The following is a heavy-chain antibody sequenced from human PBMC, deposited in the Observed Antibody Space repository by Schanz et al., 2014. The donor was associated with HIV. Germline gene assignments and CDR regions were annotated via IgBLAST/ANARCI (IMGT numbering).Heavy chain of an antibody. CDR1: GFTFNIYG. V-gene: IGHV3-33*06. CDR3: AKTTWGRRVDAFDI. Sequence: QLLESGGGVVQPGRSLRLSCATSGFTFNIYGLHWVRQAPGKGLEWVAFMRYDGNKKEYGDSVKGRFNISRDNSKNTLYLQVNSLGAEDTAVYYCAKTTWGRRVDAFDIWGQGTMVTVSS. CDR2: MRYDGNKK. D-gene: IGHD3-16*01. J-gene: IGHJ3*02.